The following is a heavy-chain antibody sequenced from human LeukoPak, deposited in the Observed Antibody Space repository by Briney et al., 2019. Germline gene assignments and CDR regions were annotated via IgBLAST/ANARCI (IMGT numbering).Heavy chain of an antibody. D-gene: IGHD4/OR15-4a*01. CDR1: GFNFITRA. J-gene: IGHJ4*01. V-gene: IGHV3-23*01. CDR3: AKGVMTMVITYFDH. CDR2: ISGSAITT. Sequence: PGGSLRLSCAASGFNFITRAMTWVRQTPGKGLERVASISGSAITTHYAESVKGRFTISRDNSKNTLFLQMNNLRADDTAVYYCAKGVMTMVITYFDHWGHGTLVAVSS.